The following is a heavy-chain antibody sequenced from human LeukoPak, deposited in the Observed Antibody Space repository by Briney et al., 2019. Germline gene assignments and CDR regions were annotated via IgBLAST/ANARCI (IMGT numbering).Heavy chain of an antibody. CDR3: AKVQYSSGFAGDY. V-gene: IGHV3-23*01. D-gene: IGHD5-18*01. Sequence: GGSLRLSCAASGFTFSSYGMSWVRQAPGKGLEWVSAISGSGGSTYYADSVKGRFTISRDNSKNTLYLQMNSLRAEDTAVYYCAKVQYSSGFAGDYWGQGTLVTVSS. J-gene: IGHJ4*02. CDR2: ISGSGGST. CDR1: GFTFSSYG.